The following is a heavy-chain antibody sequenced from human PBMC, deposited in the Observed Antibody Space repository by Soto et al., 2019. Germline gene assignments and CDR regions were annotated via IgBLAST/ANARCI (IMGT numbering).Heavy chain of an antibody. CDR3: ARDPYSSSWYFDY. CDR1: WYTFTSYA. Sequence: APVKGSCKGSWYTFTSYAMHWVRQAPGQGLEWMGIINPSGGSTSYAQKFQGRVTMTRDTSTSTVYMELSSLRSEDTAVYYCARDPYSSSWYFDYWGQGTLVTVSS. CDR2: INPSGGST. J-gene: IGHJ4*02. V-gene: IGHV1-46*03. D-gene: IGHD6-13*01.